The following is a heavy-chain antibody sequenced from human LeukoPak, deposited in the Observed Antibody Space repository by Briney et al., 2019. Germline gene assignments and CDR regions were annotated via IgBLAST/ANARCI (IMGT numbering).Heavy chain of an antibody. D-gene: IGHD6-6*01. Sequence: GGSLRLSCAASGFTFSNYWMSWVRQAPGKGLEWLANLKQDGSEKYYVDSVKGRFTISRDNAKNSVYLQMNSLRAEDTAVYYCARIGYSSSSFDYWGQGTVVTV. CDR2: LKQDGSEK. J-gene: IGHJ4*02. CDR3: ARIGYSSSSFDY. V-gene: IGHV3-7*01. CDR1: GFTFSNYW.